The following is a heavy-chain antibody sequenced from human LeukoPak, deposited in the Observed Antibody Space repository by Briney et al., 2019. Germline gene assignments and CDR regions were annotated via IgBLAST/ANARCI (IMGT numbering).Heavy chain of an antibody. D-gene: IGHD1-26*01. J-gene: IGHJ1*01. V-gene: IGHV4-59*08. CDR3: ARHGGSGSYYVNFQH. Sequence: SETLSLTCTVSDGSISSYYWSWIRQPPGKGLEWIGDIYYSGSTNYNPSLKSRVTISVDTSKNQFSLKLSSVTAADTAVYYCARHGGSGSYYVNFQHWGQGTLVTVSS. CDR2: IYYSGST. CDR1: DGSISSYY.